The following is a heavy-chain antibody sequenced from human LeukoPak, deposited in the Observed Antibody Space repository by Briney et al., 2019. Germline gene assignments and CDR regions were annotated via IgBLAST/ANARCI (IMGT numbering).Heavy chain of an antibody. CDR2: ISSSSSYV. D-gene: IGHD1-26*01. Sequence: PGGSLRLSCAASGFTFSSYSMNWVRQAPGKGLEWVSSISSSSSYVYYADSVKGRFTISRDNAKNSLYLQMNSLRAEDTAVYYCATLGSGSHTPANTWGQGTLVTISS. J-gene: IGHJ5*02. CDR1: GFTFSSYS. CDR3: ATLGSGSHTPANT. V-gene: IGHV3-21*01.